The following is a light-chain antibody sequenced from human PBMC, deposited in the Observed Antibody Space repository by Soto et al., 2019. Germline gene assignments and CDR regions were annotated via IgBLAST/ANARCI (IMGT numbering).Light chain of an antibody. CDR1: QSVSSSS. J-gene: IGKJ4*01. V-gene: IGKV3-20*01. Sequence: EIVLTQSPGTLSLSPGEGATLSCRASQSVSSSSLTWYQQKRGQAPRLLIYGASTRATGIPDRFSGSGSGTDVTLTISRLEPEDFAVYYCNQYHSSFSFGGGTKVEIK. CDR3: NQYHSSFS. CDR2: GAS.